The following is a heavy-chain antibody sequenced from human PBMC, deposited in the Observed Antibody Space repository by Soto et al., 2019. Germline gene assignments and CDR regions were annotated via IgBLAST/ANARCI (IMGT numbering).Heavy chain of an antibody. Sequence: QVQLVESGGGVVQPGRSLRLSCAASGFTFSSYGMHWVRQAPGKGLEWVAVISYDGSNQYYADSVKGRFTISRDNSKNTLYLQMNSMRAEDKAVYYCAKGLYSSSWYFDYWGQGTLVTVSS. V-gene: IGHV3-30*18. CDR3: AKGLYSSSWYFDY. CDR1: GFTFSSYG. D-gene: IGHD6-13*01. J-gene: IGHJ4*02. CDR2: ISYDGSNQ.